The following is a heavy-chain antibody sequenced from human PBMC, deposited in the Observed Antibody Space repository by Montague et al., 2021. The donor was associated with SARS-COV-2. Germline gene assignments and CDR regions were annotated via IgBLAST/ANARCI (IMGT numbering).Heavy chain of an antibody. J-gene: IGHJ4*02. CDR3: ARVTLGGRDGRTRQYDGLGS. D-gene: IGHD3-16*01. CDR1: GGSISRYF. V-gene: IGHV4-59*01. Sequence: SETLSLTCTVSGGSISRYFWNWIRQTPGKGLEWMGYVHDVESSIYNPSLRSRITILLDTPKNQFSLRLNAVTAADTAVYYCARVTLGGRDGRTRQYDGLGSWGQGILVTVSS. CDR2: VHDVESS.